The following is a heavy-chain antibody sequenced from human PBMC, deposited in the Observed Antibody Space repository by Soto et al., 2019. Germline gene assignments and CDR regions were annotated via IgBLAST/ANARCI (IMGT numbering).Heavy chain of an antibody. Sequence: EVQLLESGGDLVQPGGSLRLACAASGFTFRGDAMSWVRQARGKGLEWVSSISGSGEMTHYAESVKGRFTISRDNSKNTLYLQMESLRAEDTALYYCARSEMTYNWNDWGQGTLVTVSS. J-gene: IGHJ4*02. CDR2: ISGSGEMT. D-gene: IGHD1-1*01. CDR3: ARSEMTYNWND. V-gene: IGHV3-23*01. CDR1: GFTFRGDA.